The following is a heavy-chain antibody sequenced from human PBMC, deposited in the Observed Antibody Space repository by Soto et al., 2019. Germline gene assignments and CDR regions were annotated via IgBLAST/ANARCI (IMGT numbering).Heavy chain of an antibody. CDR1: GYIFTSYT. D-gene: IGHD4-17*01. Sequence: ASVKVSCKASGYIFTSYTITWLRQAPGQGLEWMGWISAYSGNTDYAQKFQGRVTMTTDTSTSTAYMELRSLRSDDTAVFYCARDRGADIDYWGQGTLVTVSS. CDR2: ISAYSGNT. J-gene: IGHJ4*02. V-gene: IGHV1-18*04. CDR3: ARDRGADIDY.